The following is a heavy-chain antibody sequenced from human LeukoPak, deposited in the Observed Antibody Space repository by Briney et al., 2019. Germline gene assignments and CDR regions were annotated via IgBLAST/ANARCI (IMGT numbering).Heavy chain of an antibody. V-gene: IGHV1-2*02. Sequence: ASVKVSCKASGYTFTSYAMHWVRQAPGQGLEWMGWINPNSGGTNYAQKFQGRVTMTRDTSISTAYMELSRLRSDDTAVYYCARDHSSGFWSGPPGYWGQGTLVTVSS. CDR2: INPNSGGT. CDR3: ARDHSSGFWSGPPGY. J-gene: IGHJ4*02. CDR1: GYTFTSYA. D-gene: IGHD3-3*01.